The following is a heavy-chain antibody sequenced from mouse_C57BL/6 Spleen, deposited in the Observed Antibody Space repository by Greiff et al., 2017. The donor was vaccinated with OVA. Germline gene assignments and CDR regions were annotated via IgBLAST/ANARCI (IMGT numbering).Heavy chain of an antibody. CDR2: ISYDGSN. V-gene: IGHV3-6*01. CDR1: GYSITSCYY. CDR3: ARGTTVVDC. Sequence: EVQLVESGPGLVKPSQSLSLTCSVTGYSITSCYYWYWIRQLPGNKLEWMGYISYDGSNNYNPSLKNRISITRDTSKNQFYLKLNSVTTEDTATYYCARGTTVVDCWGQDTTRTVS. D-gene: IGHD1-1*01. J-gene: IGHJ2*01.